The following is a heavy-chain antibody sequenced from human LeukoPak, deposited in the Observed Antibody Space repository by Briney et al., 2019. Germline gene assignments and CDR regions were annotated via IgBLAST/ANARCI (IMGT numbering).Heavy chain of an antibody. CDR3: ARDQNYDYVWGSWYYFDY. J-gene: IGHJ4*02. D-gene: IGHD3-16*01. V-gene: IGHV1-18*01. CDR1: GYTFTSYG. CDR2: ISAYNGNT. Sequence: GASVKVSCKASGYTFTSYGISWVRQAPGQGLEWMGWISAYNGNTNYAQKLQGRVTMTTDTSTSTAYMELRSLRSDDTAVYYCARDQNYDYVWGSWYYFDYWGQGTLVTVSS.